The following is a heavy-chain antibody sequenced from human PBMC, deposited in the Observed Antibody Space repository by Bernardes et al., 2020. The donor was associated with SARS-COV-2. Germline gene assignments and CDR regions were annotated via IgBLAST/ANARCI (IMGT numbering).Heavy chain of an antibody. CDR3: GKGGMTTVARCDS. CDR1: GFTFSSYS. V-gene: IGHV3-23*01. CDR2: ITGDGGKT. Sequence: VWSLSLSCAASGFTFSSYSMSWVRQAPGKGLEWVSAITGDGGKTYYADSVKGRFTISRDNSKNTVFLQMNSLRAEDTAVYYCGKGGMTTVARCDSWGQGTLVTVSS. D-gene: IGHD4-17*01. J-gene: IGHJ4*02.